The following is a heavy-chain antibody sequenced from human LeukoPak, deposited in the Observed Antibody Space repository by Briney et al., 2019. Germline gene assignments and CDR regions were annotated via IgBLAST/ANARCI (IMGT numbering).Heavy chain of an antibody. Sequence: GGSLRLSCAASGFTFSSYSMNWVRRAPGKGLEWVSSISSSSSYIYYADSVKGRFTISRDNAKNSLYLQMNSLRAEDTAVYYCARDPTDYDFWSGYSNNWFDPWGQGTLVTVSS. CDR2: ISSSSSYI. V-gene: IGHV3-21*01. CDR3: ARDPTDYDFWSGYSNNWFDP. CDR1: GFTFSSYS. D-gene: IGHD3-3*01. J-gene: IGHJ5*02.